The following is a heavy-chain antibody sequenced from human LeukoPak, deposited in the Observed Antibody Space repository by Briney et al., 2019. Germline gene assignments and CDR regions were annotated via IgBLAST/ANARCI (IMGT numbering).Heavy chain of an antibody. V-gene: IGHV1-24*01. J-gene: IGHJ4*02. CDR2: FDPEDGET. D-gene: IGHD3-22*01. CDR1: GYTLTELS. CDR3: AAGLTYYYDSSGYFPFDY. Sequence: GASVKVSCKVSGYTLTELSMHWVRQAPGKGLEWVGGFDPEDGETIYAQKFQGRVTMTEDTSTDTAYMELSSLRSEDTAVYYCAAGLTYYYDSSGYFPFDYWGQGTLVTVSS.